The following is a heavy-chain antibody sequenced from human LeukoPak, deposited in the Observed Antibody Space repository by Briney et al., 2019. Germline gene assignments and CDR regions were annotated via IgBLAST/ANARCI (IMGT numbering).Heavy chain of an antibody. CDR1: GDSISSSHYY. V-gene: IGHV4-39*02. CDR2: IYSGGET. Sequence: SETLSLTCTVSGDSISSSHYYRGWIRQSPGKGLEWIGSIYSGGETHYNPSLNSRVTIFLDTSKNRFSLNLISVTTTDTAVYYCVRDYSNFVQGDWGQGTLVTVSS. CDR3: VRDYSNFVQGD. D-gene: IGHD4-11*01. J-gene: IGHJ4*02.